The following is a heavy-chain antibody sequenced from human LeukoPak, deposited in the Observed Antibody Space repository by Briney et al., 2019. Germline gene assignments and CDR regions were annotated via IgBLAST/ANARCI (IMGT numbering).Heavy chain of an antibody. Sequence: GGSLRLSCAASGFTFSSYSMKWVRQAPGKGLEWLSFISSGSGTIYYADSVKGRFTISRDNAKNSLYLQMNSLRDEDTAVYYCARESRESCAAFDIWGQGTMVTVSS. J-gene: IGHJ3*02. CDR3: ARESRESCAAFDI. V-gene: IGHV3-48*02. CDR1: GFTFSSYS. CDR2: ISSGSGTI.